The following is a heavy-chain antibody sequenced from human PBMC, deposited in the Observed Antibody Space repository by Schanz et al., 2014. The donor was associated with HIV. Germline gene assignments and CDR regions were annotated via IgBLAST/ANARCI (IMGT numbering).Heavy chain of an antibody. CDR1: GYTFSGYY. D-gene: IGHD3-22*01. CDR2: MNPNSGVT. CDR3: ASAGFDDSSGYPDY. V-gene: IGHV1-2*02. Sequence: QVHLVQSGAEVKKPGASVKVSCKASGYTFSGYYIHWVRQAPGQGLEWMGWMNPNSGVTEDAQKFQGRVTISRDTSISTAYMEVSRLRSDDTAVYYCASAGFDDSSGYPDYWGQGTLVSVSS. J-gene: IGHJ4*02.